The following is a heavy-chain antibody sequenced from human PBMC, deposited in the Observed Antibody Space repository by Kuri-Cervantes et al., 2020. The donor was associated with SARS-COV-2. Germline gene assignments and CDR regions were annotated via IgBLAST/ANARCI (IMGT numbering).Heavy chain of an antibody. CDR2: ISYDGSNK. V-gene: IGHV3-30-3*01. CDR3: VRGCGPNSIAVAGTINPNWFDP. CDR1: GFTFSNSD. J-gene: IGHJ5*02. D-gene: IGHD6-19*01. Sequence: GGSLRLSCAASGFTFSNSDMNWVRQAPGKGLEWVAVISYDGSNKYYADSVKGRFTISRDNSKNTLYLQMNSLRAEDTAVYYCVRGCGPNSIAVAGTINPNWFDPWGQGTLVTVSS.